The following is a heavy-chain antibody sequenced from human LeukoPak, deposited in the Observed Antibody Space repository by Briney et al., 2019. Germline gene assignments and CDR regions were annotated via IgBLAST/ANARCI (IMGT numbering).Heavy chain of an antibody. CDR1: GYTFTGYY. D-gene: IGHD2/OR15-2a*01. CDR2: INPNSGGT. V-gene: IGHV1-2*02. Sequence: ASVKVSCKASGYTFTGYYIHWVRQAPGQGLEWMGWINPNSGGTNYAQKFQGRVTMTRDTSISTAYMELSRLRSDDTAVYYCAKVGTVYFPLDFWGQGTLVTVSS. J-gene: IGHJ4*02. CDR3: AKVGTVYFPLDF.